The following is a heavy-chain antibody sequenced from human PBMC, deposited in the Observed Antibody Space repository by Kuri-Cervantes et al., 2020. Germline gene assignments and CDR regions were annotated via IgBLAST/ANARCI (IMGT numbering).Heavy chain of an antibody. CDR1: GFTFSTYA. Sequence: GGSLRLSCAASGFTFSTYAMHWVRQAPGKGLEWVAIISYDGSNKYYADSVKGRFTISRDNAKNTLELQMNSLRGEDTAVYYCARDDNYYGSGXPSYYMDVWGRGTTVTVSS. CDR3: ARDDNYYGSGXPSYYMDV. V-gene: IGHV3-30-3*01. CDR2: ISYDGSNK. D-gene: IGHD3-10*01. J-gene: IGHJ6*03.